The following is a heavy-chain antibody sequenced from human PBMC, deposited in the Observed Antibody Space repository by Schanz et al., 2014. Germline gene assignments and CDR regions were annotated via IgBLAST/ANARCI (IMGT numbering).Heavy chain of an antibody. CDR1: GFTVSNSY. D-gene: IGHD3-10*01. J-gene: IGHJ6*02. CDR3: ARAQGVIRLYFGVDV. Sequence: EVQLVESGGGLVQPGRSLRLSCAASGFTVSNSYIHWVRQAPGKGLEWVSTIYSSGSTYYADSVRVRFTISRYNSMNTLYLQMNSLRSDDAAVYYCARAQGVIRLYFGVDVWGQGTTVTVSS. V-gene: IGHV3-53*04. CDR2: IYSSGST.